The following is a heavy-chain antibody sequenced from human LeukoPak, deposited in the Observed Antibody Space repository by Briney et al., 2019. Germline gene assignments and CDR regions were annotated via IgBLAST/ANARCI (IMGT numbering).Heavy chain of an antibody. CDR1: GFTVSSNY. J-gene: IGHJ4*02. V-gene: IGHV3-53*01. CDR2: IYSGGST. CDR3: ASSGWPRSLDY. Sequence: GGSLRLSCAASGFTVSSNYMSWVRQAPGKGLEWVSVIYSGGSTFYADSVKGRFTISRDNSKNTLFLQMNSLTAEDTAVYYCASSGWPRSLDYWGQGTLVTVSS. D-gene: IGHD6-19*01.